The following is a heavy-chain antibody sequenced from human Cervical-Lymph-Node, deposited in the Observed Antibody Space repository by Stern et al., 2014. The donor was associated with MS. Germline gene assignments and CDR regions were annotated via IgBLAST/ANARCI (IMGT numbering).Heavy chain of an antibody. D-gene: IGHD4-17*01. CDR1: GFTFSYYG. V-gene: IGHV3-33*01. CDR3: ARDSRDYLNYYGLDV. J-gene: IGHJ6*02. Sequence: QLVESGGGVVQPGRSLRLACATSGFTFSYYGMAWVRQAPGKGLEGVALLWYEENKTYYTDSVKGRFTISRDTSKNTLYLQMDNLRAEDTAVYYCARDSRDYLNYYGLDVWGQGTTVTVS. CDR2: LWYEENKT.